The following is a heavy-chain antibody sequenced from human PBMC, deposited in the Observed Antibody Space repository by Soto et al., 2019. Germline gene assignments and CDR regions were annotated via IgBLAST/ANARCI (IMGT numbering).Heavy chain of an antibody. CDR2: IYHTGKT. CDR1: GGYISSPNYH. CDR3: ASSSPFHY. Sequence: PSETMSVTCTVSGGYISSPNYHWGWIRLPPGKGLEWIGSIYHTGKTYYYPSLKSRLTISVDTSKNQFSLKLSSVTAADTGVYYCASSSPFHYWGPGILVTVSS. J-gene: IGHJ4*02. D-gene: IGHD6-6*01. V-gene: IGHV4-39*01.